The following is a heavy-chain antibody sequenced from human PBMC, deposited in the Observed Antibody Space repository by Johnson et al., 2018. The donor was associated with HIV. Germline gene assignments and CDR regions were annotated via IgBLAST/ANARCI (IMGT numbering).Heavy chain of an antibody. D-gene: IGHD3-22*01. V-gene: IGHV3-20*04. J-gene: IGHJ3*02. CDR1: GSTFNDYG. Sequence: MQLVESGGGLVNPGASLRLSCAASGSTFNDYGMSWVRQAQGKGLEWASGINWNGGRKGYADSVKGRFTISRDNSKNTLYLQMNSLRAEDTAVYYCAKDPGITMIAHAFDIWGQGTMVTVSS. CDR3: AKDPGITMIAHAFDI. CDR2: INWNGGRK.